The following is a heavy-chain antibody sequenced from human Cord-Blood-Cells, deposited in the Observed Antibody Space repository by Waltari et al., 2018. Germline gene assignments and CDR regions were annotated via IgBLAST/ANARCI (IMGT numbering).Heavy chain of an antibody. J-gene: IGHJ3*02. CDR2: IIPICGTA. Sequence: HVQLVQSGAEVKKPRSSVKVSCKASGGTFSRYAISWVRPAPGQGLEWMGWIIPICGTANYAQKFQGRVTITADESTSTAYMELSSLRSEDTAVYYCARYCSSTSCYDEDAFDIWGQGTMVTVSS. CDR1: GGTFSRYA. D-gene: IGHD2-2*01. V-gene: IGHV1-69*01. CDR3: ARYCSSTSCYDEDAFDI.